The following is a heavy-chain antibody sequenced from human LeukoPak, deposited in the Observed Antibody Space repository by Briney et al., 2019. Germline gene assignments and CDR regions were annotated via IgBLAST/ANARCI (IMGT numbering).Heavy chain of an antibody. J-gene: IGHJ6*04. V-gene: IGHV3-53*01. Sequence: PGGSLRLSCAASGFAVSSNYMSWVRQPPGKGLEWVSVMHSDGSTYYADSVKGRFTISRDNLKNTLSLQMDSLRGEDTAVYYCARDQVLRGSHRTYYYGMDVWGKGTTVTVSS. CDR3: ARDQVLRGSHRTYYYGMDV. CDR2: MHSDGST. CDR1: GFAVSSNY. D-gene: IGHD3-16*01.